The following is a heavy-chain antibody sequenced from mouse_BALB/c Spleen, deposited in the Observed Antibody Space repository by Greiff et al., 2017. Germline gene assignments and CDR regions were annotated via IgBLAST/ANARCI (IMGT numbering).Heavy chain of an antibody. D-gene: IGHD1-1*01. J-gene: IGHJ4*01. CDR1: GYSITSGYY. V-gene: IGHV3-6*02. Sequence: DVQLQESGPGLVKPSQSLSLTCSVTGYSITSGYYWNWIRQFPGNKLEWMGYISYDGSNNYNPSLKNRISITRDTSKNQFFLKLNSVTTEDTATYYCARDLLLRSHYYAMDYWGQGTSVTVSS. CDR3: ARDLLLRSHYYAMDY. CDR2: ISYDGSN.